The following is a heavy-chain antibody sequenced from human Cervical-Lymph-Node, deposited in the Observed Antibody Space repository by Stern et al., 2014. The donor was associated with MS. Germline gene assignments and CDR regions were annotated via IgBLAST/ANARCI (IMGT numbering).Heavy chain of an antibody. CDR1: GFTFSSYG. V-gene: IGHV3-30*18. Sequence: VQLEESGGGVVQPGRSLRLSCSASGFTFSSYGMHWVRQIPGKGLEWVVLSSTDGTEEFYADSVKGRFTIARDNSKKTLYLQMNGLRAEDTAVYSCAKRRDGFNYLASWGQGTLVTVSS. J-gene: IGHJ5*01. CDR2: SSTDGTEE. CDR3: AKRRDGFNYLAS. D-gene: IGHD5-24*01.